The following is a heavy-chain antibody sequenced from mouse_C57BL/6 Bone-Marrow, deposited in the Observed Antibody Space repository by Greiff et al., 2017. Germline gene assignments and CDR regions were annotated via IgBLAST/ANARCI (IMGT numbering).Heavy chain of an antibody. CDR2: IYPGSGNT. V-gene: IGHV1-76*01. CDR3: ARGAY. CDR1: GYTFTDYY. Sequence: QVQLQQSGAELVRPGASVKLSCKASGYTFTDYYINWVKQRPGQGLEWIARIYPGSGNTYYNEKFKGKATLTAEKSSSTAYMQLSSLTSEDSAGYFCARGAYWGQGTLVTVSA. J-gene: IGHJ3*01.